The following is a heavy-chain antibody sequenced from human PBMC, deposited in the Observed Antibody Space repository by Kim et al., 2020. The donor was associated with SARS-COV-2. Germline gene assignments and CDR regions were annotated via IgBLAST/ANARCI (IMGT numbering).Heavy chain of an antibody. CDR3: ARGRYSSSWYGLHNWFDP. Sequence: SETLSLTCAVYGGSFSGYYWNWIRQPPGKGLEWIGEINNSGSTNYNPSLKSRVTISVDTSKNQFSLKLSSVTAADTAVYYCARGRYSSSWYGLHNWFDP. V-gene: IGHV4-34*01. CDR1: GGSFSGYY. J-gene: IGHJ5*02. D-gene: IGHD6-13*01. CDR2: INNSGST.